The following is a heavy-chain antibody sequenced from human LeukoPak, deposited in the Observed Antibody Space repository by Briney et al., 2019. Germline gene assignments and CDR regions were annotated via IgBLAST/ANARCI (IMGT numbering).Heavy chain of an antibody. CDR2: IYYSGTT. Sequence: SETLSLTCTVSGGSISTSTNYWGWIRQPPGKGLEWIGNIYYSGTTYYNPSLKSRVTISVDTSNNQFSLKLSSVTAADTAVYYCAREESSSTVVDYWGQGTLVTVSS. CDR3: AREESSSTVVDY. CDR1: GGSISTSTNY. D-gene: IGHD6-6*01. V-gene: IGHV4-39*07. J-gene: IGHJ4*02.